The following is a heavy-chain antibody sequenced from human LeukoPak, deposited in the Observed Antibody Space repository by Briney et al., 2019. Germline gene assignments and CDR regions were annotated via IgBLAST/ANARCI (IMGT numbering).Heavy chain of an antibody. Sequence: GGSLRLSCAPSRFTLSSYGMHWVRPAPRKGLEWVAFIRYDGSNKYYADSVKSRFTISRDNSKNTLYLQMNSLRAEDTGVYYRAKDLKDAFDIWGQGAM. CDR3: AKDLKDAFDI. V-gene: IGHV3-30*02. J-gene: IGHJ3*02. CDR2: IRYDGSNK. CDR1: RFTLSSYG.